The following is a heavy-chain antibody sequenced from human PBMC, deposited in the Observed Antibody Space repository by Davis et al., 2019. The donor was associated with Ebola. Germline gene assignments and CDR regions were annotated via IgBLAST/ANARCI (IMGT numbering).Heavy chain of an antibody. CDR2: IYHSGST. J-gene: IGHJ4*02. Sequence: PSETLSLTCTVSGGSISSSSYYWGWIRQPPGKGLEWIGYIYHSGSTYYNPSLESRVAISLDTSRNQFSLRLTSVTAADTAVYYCVRDSRGRGWSFDYWGQGTLVTVSS. D-gene: IGHD6-19*01. CDR1: GGSISSSSYY. CDR3: VRDSRGRGWSFDY. V-gene: IGHV4-30-4*08.